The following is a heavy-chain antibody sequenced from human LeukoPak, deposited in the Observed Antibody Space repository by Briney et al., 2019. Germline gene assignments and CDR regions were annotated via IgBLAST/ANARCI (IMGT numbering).Heavy chain of an antibody. Sequence: ASVKVSCKASGYTFTGYYMHGVRQAPGQGLEWMGWINPNSGGTNYAQKFQGRVTMTRDTSISTAYMEMSRLRSDDTAVYYCARDRWLQLYYFDYWGQGTLVTVSS. J-gene: IGHJ4*02. D-gene: IGHD5-24*01. CDR3: ARDRWLQLYYFDY. V-gene: IGHV1-2*02. CDR1: GYTFTGYY. CDR2: INPNSGGT.